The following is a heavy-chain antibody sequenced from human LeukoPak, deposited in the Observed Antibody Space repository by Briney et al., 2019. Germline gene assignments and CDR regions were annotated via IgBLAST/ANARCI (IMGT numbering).Heavy chain of an antibody. CDR2: IYYSGST. V-gene: IGHV4-59*11. D-gene: IGHD1-26*01. CDR3: ARGNSGSYYYYSYMDV. Sequence: SETLSLTCTASGCSISSHYWSWIRQPPGKGLEWIGYIYYSGSTNYNPSLKSRVTISVDTSKIQFSLKLSSVTAADTAVYYCARGNSGSYYYYSYMDVWGKGTTVTVSS. CDR1: GCSISSHY. J-gene: IGHJ6*03.